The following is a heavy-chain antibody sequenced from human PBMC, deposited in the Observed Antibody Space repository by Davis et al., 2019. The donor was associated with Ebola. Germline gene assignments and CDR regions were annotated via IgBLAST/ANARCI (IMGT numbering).Heavy chain of an antibody. D-gene: IGHD5-24*01. V-gene: IGHV3-73*01. J-gene: IGHJ4*02. CDR2: IRSKANSYTT. Sequence: PGGSLRLSCAASGFTSDDYAIHWVRPASGKGLEWVGRIRSKANSYTTAYAASVKGRFTISRDDSKNTAYLQMNSLKTEDTAVYYCTSSVEMATIVVDYWGQGTLVTVSS. CDR3: TSSVEMATIVVDY. CDR1: GFTSDDYA.